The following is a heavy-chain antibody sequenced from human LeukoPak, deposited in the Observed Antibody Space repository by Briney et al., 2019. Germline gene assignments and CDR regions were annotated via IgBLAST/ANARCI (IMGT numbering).Heavy chain of an antibody. V-gene: IGHV4-34*01. CDR2: INHSGST. CDR1: GGSFSGYY. CDR3: ARPFENDYGDYYFDY. Sequence: PSETLSLTCAVYGGSFSGYYWSWIRQPPGKGLEWIGEINHSGSTNYNPSLKSRVTISVDTSKNQFSLKLSSVTAADTAVYYCARPFENDYGDYYFDYWGQGTLVTVSS. J-gene: IGHJ4*02. D-gene: IGHD4-17*01.